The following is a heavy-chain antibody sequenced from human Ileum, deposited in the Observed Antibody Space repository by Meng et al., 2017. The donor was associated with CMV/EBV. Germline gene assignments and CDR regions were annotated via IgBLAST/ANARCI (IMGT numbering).Heavy chain of an antibody. CDR1: GYTFTSYD. CDR3: PRVVSPLHGFDY. CDR2: MNPNSGNT. V-gene: IGHV1-8*01. D-gene: IGHD3-16*02. Sequence: ASVNVSCKASGYTFTSYDINWVRQATGQGLEWMGWMNPNSGNTGYAQKFQGRVTMTRNTSISTAYMELSSLRSEDTAVYYCPRVVSPLHGFDYWGQGTLVTVSS. J-gene: IGHJ4*02.